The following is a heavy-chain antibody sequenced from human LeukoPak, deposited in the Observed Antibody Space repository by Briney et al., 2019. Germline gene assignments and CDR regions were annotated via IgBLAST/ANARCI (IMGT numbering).Heavy chain of an antibody. CDR1: GYTFTSYY. CDR2: INPSGGST. V-gene: IGHV1-46*01. J-gene: IGHJ5*02. D-gene: IGHD3-22*01. CDR3: ARDLGITMIVVGWFDP. Sequence: EASVKVSCKASGYTFTSYYMHWVRQAPGQGLEWMGIINPSGGSTSYAQKFQGRVTMTRDTSTSTVYMELSSLRSEDTAVYYCARDLGITMIVVGWFDPWGQGTLVTVSS.